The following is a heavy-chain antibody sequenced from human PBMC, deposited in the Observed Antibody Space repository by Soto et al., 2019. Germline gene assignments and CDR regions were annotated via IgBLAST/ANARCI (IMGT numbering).Heavy chain of an antibody. CDR2: ISPYDDST. CDR1: GYTFTSYG. V-gene: IGHV1-18*01. J-gene: IGHJ6*02. CDR3: ARGGYYDNNWAKLRRSSLVV. Sequence: QVQLVQSAGEMKKPGASVQVSCKASGYTFTSYGITWVRQAPGQGFEWMGWISPYDDSTIFAQKLQGRVTMTTDTSSKIVNLTLTSMKDAAADVYYFARGGYYDNNWAKLRRSSLVVWAQGTSFTLSS. D-gene: IGHD3-16*01.